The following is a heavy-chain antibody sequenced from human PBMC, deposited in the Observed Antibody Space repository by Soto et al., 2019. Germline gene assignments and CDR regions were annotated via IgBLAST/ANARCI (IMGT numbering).Heavy chain of an antibody. CDR1: GYTFTGYY. CDR3: ASIVAVVIPNDDAFDI. CDR2: INPNSGGT. V-gene: IGHV1-2*02. J-gene: IGHJ3*02. Sequence: QVQLVQSGAEVKKPGASVKVSCKASGYTFTGYYMHWVRQAPGQGLEWMGWINPNSGGTNYAQKFQGRVTMTRDTSISTAYMELSRLRSGDTAVYYCASIVAVVIPNDDAFDIWGQGTMVTVSS. D-gene: IGHD2-15*01.